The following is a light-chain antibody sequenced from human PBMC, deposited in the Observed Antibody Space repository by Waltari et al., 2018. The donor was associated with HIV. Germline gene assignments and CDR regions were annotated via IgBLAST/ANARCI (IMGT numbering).Light chain of an antibody. Sequence: QSVLTQPPSVSAAPGQEVTISCSGSTSNVAKNYVAWYQQLPGTAPKLVIYDDNTRPSGIPDRFSGSKSGTSASLGITGLQTGDEADYFCEAWDDKVSAVLFGGGTKLTVL. J-gene: IGLJ2*01. CDR1: TSNVAKNY. CDR2: DDN. V-gene: IGLV1-51*01. CDR3: EAWDDKVSAVL.